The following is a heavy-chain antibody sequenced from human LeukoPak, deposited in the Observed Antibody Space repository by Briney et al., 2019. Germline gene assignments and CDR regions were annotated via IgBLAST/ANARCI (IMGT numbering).Heavy chain of an antibody. D-gene: IGHD1-1*01. CDR2: IYYSGST. Sequence: SETLSLTCTVSGGSISGSSYYWGWLRQPPGKGLEWIGSIYYSGSTYYNPSLKSRVTISVDTSKNQFSLKLSSVTAADTAVYYCARPVPSRLGWFDPWGQGTLVTVSS. CDR1: GGSISGSSYY. CDR3: ARPVPSRLGWFDP. J-gene: IGHJ5*02. V-gene: IGHV4-39*01.